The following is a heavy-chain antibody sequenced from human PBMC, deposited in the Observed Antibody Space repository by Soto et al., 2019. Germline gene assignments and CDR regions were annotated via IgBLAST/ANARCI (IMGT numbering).Heavy chain of an antibody. D-gene: IGHD6-6*01. V-gene: IGHV5-10-1*01. J-gene: IGHJ6*02. CDR2: IDPSDSYT. CDR3: ARYSSSSRVYYYGMDV. Sequence: GESLKISCKGSGYSFTSYWISWVRQMPGKGLEWLGRIDPSDSYTNYSPSFQGHVTISADKSISTAYLQWSSPKASDTAMYYCARYSSSSRVYYYGMDVWGQGTTVTVSS. CDR1: GYSFTSYW.